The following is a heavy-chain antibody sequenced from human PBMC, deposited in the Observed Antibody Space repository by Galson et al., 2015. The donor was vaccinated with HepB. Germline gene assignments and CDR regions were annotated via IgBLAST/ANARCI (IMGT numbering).Heavy chain of an antibody. D-gene: IGHD6-13*01. Sequence: SLRLSCAASGFTFSSYSMNWVRQAPGKGLEWVSYISSSSSTIYYADSVKGRFTISRDNAKNSLYLQMNSLRDEDTAVYYCARDVAAAGRPYYFDYWGQGTLVTVSS. CDR2: ISSSSSTI. CDR1: GFTFSSYS. J-gene: IGHJ4*02. V-gene: IGHV3-48*02. CDR3: ARDVAAAGRPYYFDY.